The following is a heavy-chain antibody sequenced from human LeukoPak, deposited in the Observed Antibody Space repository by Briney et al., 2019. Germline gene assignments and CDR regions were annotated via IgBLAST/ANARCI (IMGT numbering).Heavy chain of an antibody. Sequence: GGSLRLSCATSGFTFSNYDMHWVRQAPGKGLEWVAFIRYDGSNKYYADSVEGRFTISRDNSKSTLYLQMNNLRAEDPAVYYCAKHWSYCSTTSCFFNYYYYYMDVWGKGTTVTVSS. CDR1: GFTFSNYD. V-gene: IGHV3-30*02. CDR2: IRYDGSNK. J-gene: IGHJ6*03. D-gene: IGHD2-2*01. CDR3: AKHWSYCSTTSCFFNYYYYYMDV.